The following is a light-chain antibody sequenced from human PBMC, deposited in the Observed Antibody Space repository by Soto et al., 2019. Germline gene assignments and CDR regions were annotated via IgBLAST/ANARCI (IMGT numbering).Light chain of an antibody. V-gene: IGKV1-6*01. CDR1: QGIRND. CDR3: QQTLSVPRT. Sequence: AIQMTQSPSSLSASVGDRVTITCRASQGIRNDLGWYQQKPGKAPKLLIYAASSLQSGVPSRFSGSGSGTDFTLTITGLQPEDSATYYCQQTLSVPRTFGLGTKVDIK. J-gene: IGKJ1*01. CDR2: AAS.